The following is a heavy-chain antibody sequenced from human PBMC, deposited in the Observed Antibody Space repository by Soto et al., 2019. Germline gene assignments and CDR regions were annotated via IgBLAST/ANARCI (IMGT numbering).Heavy chain of an antibody. J-gene: IGHJ4*02. CDR3: ARGYSYGDVEY. V-gene: IGHV1-18*01. CDR1: GYTFTSYG. Sequence: QVQLVQSGAEVKKPGASVKVSCKASGYTFTSYGISWVRQAPGQGLGWMGWISAYNGNGNYAQKLQGRVTMTTDTTTSTAYMEQRSVRSEDAAVYYCARGYSYGDVEYWGKETLVTVSS. CDR2: ISAYNGNG. D-gene: IGHD5-18*01.